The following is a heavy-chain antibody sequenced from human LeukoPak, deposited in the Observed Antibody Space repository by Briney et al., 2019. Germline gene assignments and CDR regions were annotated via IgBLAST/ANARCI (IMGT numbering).Heavy chain of an antibody. V-gene: IGHV4-61*08. Sequence: SQTLSLTCVVSGGSINSGGYSWSWIRQPPGKGLEWIGYIYYSGSTNYNPSLKSRVTISVDTSKNQLPLKLSSVTAADTAVYYCARDFRVPWVRGVMGNWFDPWGQGTLVTVSS. CDR3: ARDFRVPWVRGVMGNWFDP. CDR1: GGSINSGGYS. J-gene: IGHJ5*02. CDR2: IYYSGST. D-gene: IGHD3-10*01.